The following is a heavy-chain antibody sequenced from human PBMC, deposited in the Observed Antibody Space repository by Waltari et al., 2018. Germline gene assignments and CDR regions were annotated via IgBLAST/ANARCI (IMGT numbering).Heavy chain of an antibody. V-gene: IGHV1-18*01. CDR1: GYTFTSYG. CDR3: ASRSRVVAATERGYYFDY. Sequence: QVQLVQSGAEVKKPGASVKVSCKASGYTFTSYGISWVRQAPGQGLEWMGWISAYNGNTNYAQKLQGRVTMTTDTSTSTAYMELRSLRSDDTAVYYCASRSRVVAATERGYYFDYWGQGTLVTVSS. CDR2: ISAYNGNT. J-gene: IGHJ4*02. D-gene: IGHD2-15*01.